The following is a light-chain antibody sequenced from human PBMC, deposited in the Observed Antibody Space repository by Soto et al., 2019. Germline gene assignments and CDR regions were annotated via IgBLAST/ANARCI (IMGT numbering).Light chain of an antibody. J-gene: IGKJ2*01. CDR1: QSISSY. Sequence: DIQMTQSPSSLSASVGDRVTITCRVGQSISSYLNWYQQKPGKAPKLLIYAASNLQSGVPSRFSGSGSGTDFTLTISSLQPGDSATYYCQQSYSTPPEYTFGQGTKLEIK. CDR3: QQSYSTPPEYT. V-gene: IGKV1-39*01. CDR2: AAS.